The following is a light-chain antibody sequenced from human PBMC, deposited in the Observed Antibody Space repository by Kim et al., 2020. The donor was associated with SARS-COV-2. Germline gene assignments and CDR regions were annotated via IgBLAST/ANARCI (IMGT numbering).Light chain of an antibody. CDR1: NSNSGAGYE. J-gene: IGLJ3*02. Sequence: QRITISGTGSNSNSGAGYEVHWYQQLPGTAPKLLIYANTNRPSGVPGRFSAFKSGTSSSLAITGLQSVDEANYYCQSYDTSLSAWVFGGGTQLTVL. CDR3: QSYDTSLSAWV. CDR2: ANT. V-gene: IGLV1-40*01.